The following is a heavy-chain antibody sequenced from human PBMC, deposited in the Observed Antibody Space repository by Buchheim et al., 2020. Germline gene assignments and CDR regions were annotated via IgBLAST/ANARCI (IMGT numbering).Heavy chain of an antibody. V-gene: IGHV3-21*01. Sequence: EVQLVESGGGLVKPGGSLRLSCAASGFTFSTYTMNWVRQAPGKGLEWVSSISSASSYIFYADSVKGRFTISRDNAKNSLFLQMNSLRAEDTAVYYCASFCSGTSCYSAYWGQGTL. J-gene: IGHJ4*02. CDR2: ISSASSYI. CDR3: ASFCSGTSCYSAY. CDR1: GFTFSTYT. D-gene: IGHD2-2*01.